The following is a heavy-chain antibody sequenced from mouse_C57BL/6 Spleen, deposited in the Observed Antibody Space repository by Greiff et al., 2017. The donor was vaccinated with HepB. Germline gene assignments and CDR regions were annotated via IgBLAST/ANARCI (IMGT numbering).Heavy chain of an antibody. CDR3: ASREVLTPYFDV. CDR1: GYTFTDYY. Sequence: EVKLMESGPELVKPGASVKISCKASGYTFTDYYMNWVKQSHGKSLEWIGDINPNNGGTSYNQKFKGKATLTVDKSSSTAYMELRSLTSEDSAVYYCASREVLTPYFDVWGTGTTVTVSS. D-gene: IGHD4-1*01. CDR2: INPNNGGT. J-gene: IGHJ1*03. V-gene: IGHV1-26*01.